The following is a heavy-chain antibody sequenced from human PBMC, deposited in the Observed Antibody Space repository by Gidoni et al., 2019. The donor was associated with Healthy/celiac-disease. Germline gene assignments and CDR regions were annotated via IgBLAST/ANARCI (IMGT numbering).Heavy chain of an antibody. CDR3: AKDSKGVTIFGVVDY. V-gene: IGHV3-23*01. J-gene: IGHJ4*02. D-gene: IGHD3-3*01. CDR1: GFTFRSYA. Sequence: EVQLLESGGGLVQPGGSLRPSCAASGFTFRSYAMSWVRQAPGKGLEWDSASSGSGGSTYYADSVKGRFTISRDNSKNTLYLQMNSLRAEDTAVYYCAKDSKGVTIFGVVDYWGQGTLVTVSS. CDR2: SSGSGGST.